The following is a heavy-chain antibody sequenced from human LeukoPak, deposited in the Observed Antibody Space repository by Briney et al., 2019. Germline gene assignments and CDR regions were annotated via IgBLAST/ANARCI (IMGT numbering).Heavy chain of an antibody. D-gene: IGHD6-13*01. Sequence: GGSLRLSCAASGFTVSSNYMSWVRQAPGKGLEWVSVIYSGGSTYYADSVKRRFTISRDNSKNTLYLQMNSLRAEDTAVYYCAGHGQQLVIGIDYWGQGTLVSVSS. CDR3: AGHGQQLVIGIDY. J-gene: IGHJ4*02. V-gene: IGHV3-66*04. CDR1: GFTVSSNY. CDR2: IYSGGST.